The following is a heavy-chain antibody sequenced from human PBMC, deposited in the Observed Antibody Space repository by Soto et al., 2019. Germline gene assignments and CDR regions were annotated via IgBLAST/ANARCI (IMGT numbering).Heavy chain of an antibody. CDR1: GGSISSSSYY. V-gene: IGHV4-39*01. CDR3: ARHEVGAQLGYFDY. CDR2: IYYSGST. D-gene: IGHD1-26*01. J-gene: IGHJ4*02. Sequence: QLQLQESGPGLVKPSETLSLTCTVSGGSISSSSYYWGWIRQPPGKGLEWIGSIYYSGSTYYNPSLKSRVTISVDTSKNQFSLKLSSVTAADTAVYYCARHEVGAQLGYFDYWGQGTLVTVSS.